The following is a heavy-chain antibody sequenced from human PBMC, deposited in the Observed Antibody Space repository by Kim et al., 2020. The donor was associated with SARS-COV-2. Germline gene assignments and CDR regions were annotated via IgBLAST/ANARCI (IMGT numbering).Heavy chain of an antibody. D-gene: IGHD4-17*01. J-gene: IGHJ4*02. Sequence: GGSLRLSCAASGFTFSSYAMHWVRQAPGKGLEWVAVISYDGSNKYYADSVKGRFTISRDNSKNTLYLQMNSLRAEDTAVYYCARDRSDYGIFDYWGQGTLVTVSS. CDR3: ARDRSDYGIFDY. V-gene: IGHV3-30*04. CDR1: GFTFSSYA. CDR2: ISYDGSNK.